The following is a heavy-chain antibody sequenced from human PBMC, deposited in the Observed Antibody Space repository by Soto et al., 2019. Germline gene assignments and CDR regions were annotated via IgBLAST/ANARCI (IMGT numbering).Heavy chain of an antibody. D-gene: IGHD3-3*01. V-gene: IGHV1-2*04. Sequence: ASVKVSCKASGYTFTGYFMHWVRQAPGQGLEWMGWINTNSGGTNYAQKFQDWVTMTRDTSISTAYMELSRLRFDDTAVYYCARAPHFWSGYSGGYGMDVWGQGTTVTVSS. CDR3: ARAPHFWSGYSGGYGMDV. CDR2: INTNSGGT. J-gene: IGHJ6*02. CDR1: GYTFTGYF.